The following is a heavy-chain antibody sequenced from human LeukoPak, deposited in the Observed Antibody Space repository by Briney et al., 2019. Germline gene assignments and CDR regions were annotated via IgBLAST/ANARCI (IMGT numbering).Heavy chain of an antibody. V-gene: IGHV3-11*01. D-gene: IGHD6-19*01. CDR1: GFTFSDYY. J-gene: IGHJ4*02. Sequence: GGSLRLSCAASGFTFSDYYMSWIRQAPGKGLEWVSYISSSGSTIYYADSVKGRFTISRDNAKNSLYLQMNSLRAEDTAVYYCARGAKGWRRGPGYSGGWADYWGQGTLVTVSS. CDR3: ARGAKGWRRGPGYSGGWADY. CDR2: ISSSGSTI.